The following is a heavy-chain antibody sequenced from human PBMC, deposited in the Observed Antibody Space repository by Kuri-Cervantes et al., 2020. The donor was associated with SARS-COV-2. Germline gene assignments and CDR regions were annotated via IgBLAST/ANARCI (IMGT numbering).Heavy chain of an antibody. D-gene: IGHD3-3*01. V-gene: IGHV4-59*12. Sequence: SETLSLTCTVSGGSISSYYWSWIRQPPGKGLEWIGYIYYSGSTNYNPSLKSRVTISVDTSKNQFSLKLSSVTAADTAVYYYARVKYYDFWSGYHTRYYYGMDVWGQGTTVT. CDR1: GGSISSYY. J-gene: IGHJ6*01. CDR3: ARVKYYDFWSGYHTRYYYGMDV. CDR2: IYYSGST.